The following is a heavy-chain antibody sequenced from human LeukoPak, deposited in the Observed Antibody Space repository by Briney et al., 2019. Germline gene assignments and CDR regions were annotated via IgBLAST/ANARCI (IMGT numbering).Heavy chain of an antibody. V-gene: IGHV4-39*01. CDR2: IYYSGST. Sequence: PSETLSLTCTVSGGSISSYYWGWIRQPPGKGLEWIGSIYYSGSTYYNPSLKSRVTISVDTSKNQFSLKLSSVTAADTAVYYCARRKTYYDSSGYYYAPVYYFDYWGQGTLVTVSS. J-gene: IGHJ4*02. D-gene: IGHD3-22*01. CDR3: ARRKTYYDSSGYYYAPVYYFDY. CDR1: GGSISSYY.